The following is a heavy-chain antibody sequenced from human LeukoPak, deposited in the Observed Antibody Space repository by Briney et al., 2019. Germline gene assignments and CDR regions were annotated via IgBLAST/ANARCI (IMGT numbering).Heavy chain of an antibody. CDR3: ARGYCSGGGCYFFAY. CDR1: GYTFTGYY. CDR2: INPNSGGT. D-gene: IGHD2-15*01. J-gene: IGHJ4*02. Sequence: DSVKVSCKVSGYTFTGYYMHWVRQAPGQGSEWMGWINPNSGGTNYAQKFQGRVTMTRDTSISTAYMELSRLRSDDTAVYYCARGYCSGGGCYFFAYWGQGTLVTVSS. V-gene: IGHV1-2*02.